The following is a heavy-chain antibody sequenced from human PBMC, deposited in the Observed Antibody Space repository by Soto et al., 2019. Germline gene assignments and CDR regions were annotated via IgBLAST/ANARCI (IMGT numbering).Heavy chain of an antibody. CDR3: ARDRYYYDSSGSTYGMDV. D-gene: IGHD3-22*01. CDR2: IYYSGST. V-gene: IGHV4-31*03. CDR1: GGSISSGGYY. J-gene: IGHJ6*02. Sequence: SETLSLTCTVSGGSISSGGYYWSWIRQHPGKGLEWIGYIYYSGSTYYNPSLKSRVTISVDTSKNQFSLKLSSVTAADTAVYYCARDRYYYDSSGSTYGMDVWGQGTTVTVSS.